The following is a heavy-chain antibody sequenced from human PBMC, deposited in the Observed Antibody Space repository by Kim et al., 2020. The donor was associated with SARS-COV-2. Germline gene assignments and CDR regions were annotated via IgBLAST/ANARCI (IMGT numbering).Heavy chain of an antibody. J-gene: IGHJ4*02. CDR2: ISSSGSTI. V-gene: IGHV3-48*03. D-gene: IGHD3-3*01. CDR3: ARDSYFTIFGVVTPFDY. Sequence: GGSLRLSCAASGFTFSSYEMNWVRQAPGKGLEWVSYISSSGSTIYYADSVKGRFTISRDNAKNSLYLQMNSLRAEDTAVYYCARDSYFTIFGVVTPFDYWGQGTLVTVSS. CDR1: GFTFSSYE.